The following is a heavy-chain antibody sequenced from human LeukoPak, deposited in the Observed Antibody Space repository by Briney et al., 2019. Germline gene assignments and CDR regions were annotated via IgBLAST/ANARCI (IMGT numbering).Heavy chain of an antibody. CDR2: IRSKAYGGTT. CDR1: GFTFGDYA. V-gene: IGHV3-49*03. Sequence: PGGSLRLSCTASGFTFGDYAMSWFRQAPGKGLEWVGFIRSKAYGGTTEYAASVKGRFTISRDDSKSIAYLQMNSLKTEDTAVYYCTRVQRVGATCFDYWGQGTLVTVSS. J-gene: IGHJ4*02. CDR3: TRVQRVGATCFDY. D-gene: IGHD1-26*01.